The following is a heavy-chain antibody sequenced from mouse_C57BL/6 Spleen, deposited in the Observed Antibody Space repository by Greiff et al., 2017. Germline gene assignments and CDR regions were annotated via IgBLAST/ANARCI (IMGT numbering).Heavy chain of an antibody. V-gene: IGHV1-72*01. CDR3: ARQSAYDYEGAMDY. CDR2: IDPNSGGT. Sequence: VQLVESGAELVKPGASVKLSCKASGYTFTSYWMHWVKQRPGRGLEWIGRIDPNSGGTKYNEQFKSKATLTVDKPSSTAYMQLSSLTSEDAAVYYCARQSAYDYEGAMDYWGQGTSVTVSS. CDR1: GYTFTSYW. D-gene: IGHD2-4*01. J-gene: IGHJ4*01.